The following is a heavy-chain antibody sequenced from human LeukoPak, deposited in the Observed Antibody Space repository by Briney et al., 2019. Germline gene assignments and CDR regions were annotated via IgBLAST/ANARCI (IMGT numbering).Heavy chain of an antibody. CDR1: GGSISGNC. CDR3: ARTQSGYYTRRMDV. CDR2: ISYSGRT. V-gene: IGHV4-59*12. J-gene: IGHJ6*02. Sequence: SETLSLTCTVSGGSISGNCWTWIRQPPGKGLEWIGYISYSGRTNYNSSLKSRVTISVDTSKNQFSLKLSSVTAADTAVYYCARTQSGYYTRRMDVWGQGTTVTVS. D-gene: IGHD3-3*01.